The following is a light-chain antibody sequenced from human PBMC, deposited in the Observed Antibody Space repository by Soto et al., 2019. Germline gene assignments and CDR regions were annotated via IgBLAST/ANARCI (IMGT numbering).Light chain of an antibody. J-gene: IGKJ5*01. V-gene: IGKV3-15*01. CDR1: QSVGSL. CDR2: RAS. Sequence: EIVLTQSPATLSVSPGERATLSCRASQSVGSLLAWYQQKAGQAPRLLIYRASSRATGISGSFSGSGSGTEFTLTITSLQSEDSAVYYCQQYNKWPITFGQGTRREIK. CDR3: QQYNKWPIT.